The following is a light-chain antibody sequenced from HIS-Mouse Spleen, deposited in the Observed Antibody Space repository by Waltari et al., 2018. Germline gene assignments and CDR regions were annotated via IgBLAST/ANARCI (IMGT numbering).Light chain of an antibody. Sequence: SYELTQPPSVSVSPGQTARITCSGDALPKQYAYWYQQKPGQAPWLVIYKGRGRPTGIPERFSGASSGTTVTLTISGVQAEDEADYYCQSADSSGTWVFGGGTKLTVL. CDR3: QSADSSGTWV. CDR1: ALPKQY. V-gene: IGLV3-25*03. CDR2: KGR. J-gene: IGLJ3*02.